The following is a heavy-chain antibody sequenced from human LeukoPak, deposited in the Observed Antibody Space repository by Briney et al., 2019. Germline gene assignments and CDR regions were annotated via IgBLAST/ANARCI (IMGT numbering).Heavy chain of an antibody. CDR1: GYTFTSYY. J-gene: IGHJ4*02. Sequence: GASVKVSCKASGYTFTSYYMHWVRQAPGQGLEWMGIINPSGGSTSYAQKFQGRVTMTRDMSTSTVYMELSSLRSEDTAVYYCASGKPLAHPAWGGFTGAWYWGQGTLVTVSS. CDR3: ASGKPLAHPAWGGFTGAWY. CDR2: INPSGGST. D-gene: IGHD3-16*01. V-gene: IGHV1-46*01.